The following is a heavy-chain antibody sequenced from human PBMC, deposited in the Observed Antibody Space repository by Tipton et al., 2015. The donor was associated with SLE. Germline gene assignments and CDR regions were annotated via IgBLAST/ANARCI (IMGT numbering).Heavy chain of an antibody. J-gene: IGHJ5*01. CDR1: GGSISSYY. Sequence: TLSLTCTVSGGSISSYYWSWIRQPPGKGLEWIGYIYYSGSTNYNPSLKSRVTISVDTSNDQFSLKLSPETAADTAVEYCSRTDGGNARSWFDPWGQGTLVT. CDR3: SRTDGGNARSWFDP. D-gene: IGHD4-23*01. V-gene: IGHV4-59*08. CDR2: IYYSGST.